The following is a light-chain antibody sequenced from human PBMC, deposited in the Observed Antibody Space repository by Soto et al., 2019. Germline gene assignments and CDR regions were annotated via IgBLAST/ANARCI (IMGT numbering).Light chain of an antibody. CDR3: SSYTSSSDYV. V-gene: IGLV2-14*01. Sequence: LTQPASVSGSPGQSITISCTGTSSDVGGYNYVSWYQQHPGKAPKLMIYDVSNRPSGVSNRFSGSKSGNTASLTISGLQAEDEADYYCSSYTSSSDYVFGTGTKVTVL. J-gene: IGLJ1*01. CDR2: DVS. CDR1: SSDVGGYNY.